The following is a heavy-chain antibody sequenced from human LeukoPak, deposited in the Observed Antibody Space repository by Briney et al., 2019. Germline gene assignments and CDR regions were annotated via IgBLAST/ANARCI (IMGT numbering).Heavy chain of an antibody. V-gene: IGHV4-4*07. CDR3: ARQELYYYYMDV. J-gene: IGHJ6*03. CDR2: ISPSGST. CDR1: GGSISSYS. D-gene: IGHD1-7*01. Sequence: PSETLSLTCTVSGGSISSYSWNWIRQPAGKGLECIGHISPSGSTNYNPSLKSRVTMSVDTSKDRFSLKLSSVTAADTAVYYCARQELYYYYMDVWGKGTTVTVSS.